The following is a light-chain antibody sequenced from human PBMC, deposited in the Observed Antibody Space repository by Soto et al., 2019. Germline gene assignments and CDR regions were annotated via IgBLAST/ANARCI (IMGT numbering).Light chain of an antibody. CDR1: QSVSSSY. CDR2: GAS. CDR3: HQYGRAPPEFS. J-gene: IGKJ3*01. V-gene: IGKV3-20*01. Sequence: TLSLSPGERATLSCRASQSVSSSYLAWYQQKPGQAPRLLIYGASSRATGIPDRFSGSGSGTDFTLTISRLEPEDFAVYYCHQYGRAPPEFSFGPGTKVDI.